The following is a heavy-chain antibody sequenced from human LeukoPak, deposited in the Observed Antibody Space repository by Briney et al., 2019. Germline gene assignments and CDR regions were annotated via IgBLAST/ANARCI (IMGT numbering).Heavy chain of an antibody. CDR1: GGSISSYY. J-gene: IGHJ5*02. Sequence: SETLSLTCTVSGGSISSYYWSWIRQPPGKGLEWIGYIHYSGSTNYNPSLKSRVTISVDTSKNQFSLKLSSVTAADPAVYYCASSGITMVRGVSTDWFDPWGQGTLVTVSS. D-gene: IGHD3-10*01. V-gene: IGHV4-59*01. CDR2: IHYSGST. CDR3: ASSGITMVRGVSTDWFDP.